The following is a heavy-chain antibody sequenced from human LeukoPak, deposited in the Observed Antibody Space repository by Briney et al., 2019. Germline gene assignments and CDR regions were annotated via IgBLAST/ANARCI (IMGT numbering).Heavy chain of an antibody. CDR3: ARDDYGDFA. J-gene: IGHJ5*02. V-gene: IGHV1-8*02. Sequence: ASVKVSCKASGYTFTSYGINWVRQAAGQGLEWMGWMNPYGGNTAYAQKFQGRITMTRDTSISTAYMELSSLTSEDTAVYYCARDDYGDFAWGQGTLVTVSS. CDR2: MNPYGGNT. D-gene: IGHD4-17*01. CDR1: GYTFTSYG.